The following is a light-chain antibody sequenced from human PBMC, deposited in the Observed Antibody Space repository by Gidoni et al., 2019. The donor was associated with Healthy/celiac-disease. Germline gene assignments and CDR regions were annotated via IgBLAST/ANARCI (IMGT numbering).Light chain of an antibody. V-gene: IGKV3-11*01. J-gene: IGKJ2*01. CDR2: DAS. CDR3: QQRSNWPRT. CDR1: QSVSSY. Sequence: EIVLKQSPATLSLSPGERATLSCRASQSVSSYLAWYQQKPGQAPRLLIYDASNRATGIPARFRGSGSGTDFTLTISSLEPEDFAVYYCQQRSNWPRTFGQGTKLEIK.